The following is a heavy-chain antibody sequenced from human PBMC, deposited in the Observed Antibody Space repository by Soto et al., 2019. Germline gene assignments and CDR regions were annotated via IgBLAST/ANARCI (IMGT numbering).Heavy chain of an antibody. CDR2: IGTAGDT. D-gene: IGHD2-21*02. Sequence: GGSLRLSCAASGFTFSSYDMHWVRQATGKGLEWVSAIGTAGDTYYPGSVKGRFTISRENAKNSLYLQMNSLRAEDTAVYYCAREAIYCGGDCYVFDYWGQGTLVTVSS. CDR3: AREAIYCGGDCYVFDY. J-gene: IGHJ4*02. V-gene: IGHV3-13*01. CDR1: GFTFSSYD.